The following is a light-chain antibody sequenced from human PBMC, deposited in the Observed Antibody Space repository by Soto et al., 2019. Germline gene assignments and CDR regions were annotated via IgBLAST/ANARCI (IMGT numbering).Light chain of an antibody. V-gene: IGKV3-15*01. CDR1: ESVSSN. J-gene: IGKJ2*01. CDR3: QRYNKWPHT. Sequence: EIVMTQSPATLSVTPEERATLSCRASESVSSNLAWYQQKPGQAPSLLIYDASTRATAIPARFSGSGSGTEFTLTISSLQSEDFAVYHCQRYNKWPHTFGQGTKLEIK. CDR2: DAS.